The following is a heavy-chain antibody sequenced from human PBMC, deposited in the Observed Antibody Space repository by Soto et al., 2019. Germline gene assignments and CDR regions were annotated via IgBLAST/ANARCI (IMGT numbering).Heavy chain of an antibody. J-gene: IGHJ4*02. Sequence: SETLSLTCAVYGGSVNGYYWGWLRQSPGKGPEWIGSVFYTGFTSYNPSLESRVSVSVDTSKNQFSLKVSGVSAADTAVYYCATSQKGYNWNYFDHWGQGALVTVSS. CDR1: GGSVNGYY. V-gene: IGHV4-39*01. D-gene: IGHD1-20*01. CDR3: ATSQKGYNWNYFDH. CDR2: VFYTGFT.